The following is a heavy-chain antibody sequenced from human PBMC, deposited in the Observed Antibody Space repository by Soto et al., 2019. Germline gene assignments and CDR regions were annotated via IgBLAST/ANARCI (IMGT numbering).Heavy chain of an antibody. D-gene: IGHD6-19*01. J-gene: IGHJ5*02. V-gene: IGHV4-4*02. CDR1: GGSISSSNW. Sequence: SETLSLTCAVSGGSISSSNWWSWVRQPPGKGLEWIGEIYHDGSTNYNPSLKSRVIISVDTSKNQFSLKLSSVTAADTAVYYCARRTVAGTNWFDPWGQGTLVTVSS. CDR2: IYHDGST. CDR3: ARRTVAGTNWFDP.